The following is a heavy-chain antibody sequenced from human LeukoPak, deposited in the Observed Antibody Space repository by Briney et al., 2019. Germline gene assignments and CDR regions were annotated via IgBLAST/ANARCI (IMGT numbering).Heavy chain of an antibody. CDR3: ARRNVGTWWSFDS. CDR1: GFTFSSYW. D-gene: IGHD2-15*01. Sequence: GGSLRLSCEASGFTFSSYWMSWVRQAPGKGLEWVANIKDDGSQKNYIDSVKGRFTISRDNAKTSLFLQMNSLSSEDTAVYYCARRNVGTWWSFDSWGQGTLVTVSS. CDR2: IKDDGSQK. J-gene: IGHJ4*02. V-gene: IGHV3-7*01.